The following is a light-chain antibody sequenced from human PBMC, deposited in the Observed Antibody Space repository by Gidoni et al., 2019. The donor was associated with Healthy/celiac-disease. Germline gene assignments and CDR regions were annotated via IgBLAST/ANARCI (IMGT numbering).Light chain of an antibody. CDR3: QPSYSTPLT. CDR2: AAS. J-gene: IGKJ4*01. Sequence: DIQMTQSPSSLSASVGDRVTITCRASQSISSYLNWYQKTPGKAPKLLIYAASSLQSGFPSRFSGSGSGTDFTLTISSLQPEDFATYYGQPSYSTPLTFGGGTKVEIK. V-gene: IGKV1-39*01. CDR1: QSISSY.